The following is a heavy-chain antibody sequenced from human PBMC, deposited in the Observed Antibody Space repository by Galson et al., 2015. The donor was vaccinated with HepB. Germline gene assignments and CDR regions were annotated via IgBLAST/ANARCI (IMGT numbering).Heavy chain of an antibody. CDR2: IKPTPNGAAT. D-gene: IGHD1-26*01. J-gene: IGHJ4*02. V-gene: IGHV3-15*03. Sequence: SMILGCEASGCTGDDAWMKGSRQAPGDALDWVGRIKPTPNGAATAYAAPVKGGFNVPGDDSKNTLYLEMNSLKTEDTAFYFCTAGSQWEQLGSWGQGTLVTVSS. CDR1: GCTGDDAW. CDR3: TAGSQWEQLGS.